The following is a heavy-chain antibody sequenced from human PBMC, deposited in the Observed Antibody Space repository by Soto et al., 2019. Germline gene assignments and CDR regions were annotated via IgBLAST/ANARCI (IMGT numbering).Heavy chain of an antibody. D-gene: IGHD1-7*01. J-gene: IGHJ4*02. CDR2: ISTTGNT. CDR3: EGESGENWSYEAY. Sequence: SETLSLTCTVSGDTITSFSWNWIRQSAGKGLEWIGRISTTGNTHYNPSLESRVTMSPDTSKNQFSLKLTSVTAADTAVYYCEGESGENWSYEAYWGQGTLVTVSS. CDR1: GDTITSFS. V-gene: IGHV4-4*07.